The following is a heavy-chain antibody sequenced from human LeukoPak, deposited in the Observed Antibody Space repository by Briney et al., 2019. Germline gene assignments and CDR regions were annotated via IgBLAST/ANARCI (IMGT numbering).Heavy chain of an antibody. V-gene: IGHV4-34*01. CDR3: ARGAITIFGVVMIQYGMDV. CDR1: GGSFSGYY. CDR2: INHSGST. Sequence: SSETLSLTCAVYGGSFSGYYWSWIRQPPGKGLEWIGEINHSGSTNYNPSLKSRVTISVDTSKNQFSLKLSSVTAADTAVYYCARGAITIFGVVMIQYGMDVWGQGTTVTVSS. J-gene: IGHJ6*02. D-gene: IGHD3-3*01.